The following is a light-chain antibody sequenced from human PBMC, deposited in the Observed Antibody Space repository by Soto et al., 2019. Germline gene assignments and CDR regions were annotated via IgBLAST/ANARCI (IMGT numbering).Light chain of an antibody. J-gene: IGLJ1*01. CDR1: TSDVGGYNL. CDR2: EGT. CDR3: CSYASSSSYV. V-gene: IGLV2-23*01. Sequence: QSALAQPASVSGSPGQSITISCSGTTSDVGGYNLVSWYQQHTAKAPKLLIYEGTQRPSGVSSRFSGSKSGNTASLTISGLQAEDEADYYCCSYASSSSYVIGTGKKVTV.